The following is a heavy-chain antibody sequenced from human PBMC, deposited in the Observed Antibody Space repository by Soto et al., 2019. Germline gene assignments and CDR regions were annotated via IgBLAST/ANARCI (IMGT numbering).Heavy chain of an antibody. CDR3: TRGPRASSGGTGAY. CDR2: IDYDGTTT. D-gene: IGHD2-2*01. Sequence: EVQLVESGGVVVQPGGSLRLSCAASGFTFNDYAMHWVRQAPGQGPMWVSRIDYDGTTTNYADSVKGRFTISRDNAKSTLYLQMNSLRPEDTAVYYCTRGPRASSGGTGAYWGKGTLVTVSS. J-gene: IGHJ1*01. CDR1: GFTFNDYA. V-gene: IGHV3-74*02.